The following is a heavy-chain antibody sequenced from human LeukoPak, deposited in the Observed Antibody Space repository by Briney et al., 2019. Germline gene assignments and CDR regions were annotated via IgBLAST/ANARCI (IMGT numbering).Heavy chain of an antibody. D-gene: IGHD3-3*01. V-gene: IGHV1-8*01. J-gene: IGHJ3*02. CDR1: GYTFTSYD. CDR2: MNPNSGNT. Sequence: ASVKVSCKASGYTFTSYDINWVRQATGQGLEWMGWMNPNSGNTGYAQKFQGRVTMTTDTSTSTAYMELRSLRSDDTAVYYCARDLRFIQPKVFDIWGQGTMVTVSS. CDR3: ARDLRFIQPKVFDI.